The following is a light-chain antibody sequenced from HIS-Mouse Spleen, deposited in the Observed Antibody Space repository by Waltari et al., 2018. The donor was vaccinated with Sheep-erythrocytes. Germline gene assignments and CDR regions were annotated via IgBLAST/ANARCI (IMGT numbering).Light chain of an antibody. Sequence: QSALTQPAPVSGSPGQSTTISCTGTSSDVGSYNLVPWYQQHPGKAPKLMIYEGSKRPSGVSNRFSGSKSGNTASLTISGLQAEDEADYYCCSYAGSSTPWVFGGGTKLTVL. CDR3: CSYAGSSTPWV. V-gene: IGLV2-23*01. J-gene: IGLJ3*02. CDR1: SSDVGSYNL. CDR2: EGS.